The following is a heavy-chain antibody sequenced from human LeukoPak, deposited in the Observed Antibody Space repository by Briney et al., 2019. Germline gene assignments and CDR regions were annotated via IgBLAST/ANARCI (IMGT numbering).Heavy chain of an antibody. V-gene: IGHV4-59*01. CDR3: ARGTSSGWYGGDFDY. Sequence: PSETLSLTCTVSGGSISSYYWSWIRQPPGKGLEWIGYIYYSGSTNYNPSLKSRVTISVDTSKNQFSLKLSSATAADTAVYYCARGTSSGWYGGDFDYWGQGTLVTVSS. CDR1: GGSISSYY. CDR2: IYYSGST. J-gene: IGHJ4*02. D-gene: IGHD6-19*01.